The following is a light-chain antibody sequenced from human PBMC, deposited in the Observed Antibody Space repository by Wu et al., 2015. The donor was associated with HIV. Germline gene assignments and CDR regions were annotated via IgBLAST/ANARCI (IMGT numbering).Light chain of an antibody. J-gene: IGKJ2*01. CDR1: QTVSHTH. Sequence: TVLTQSPGTLSLSPGERATLSCRASQTVSHTHLAWYQQKIGQAPRLLMYGTSNRATGIPDRFSGSGSGTNFTLIISRVEPEDFAVYHCQQYGSSPGAFGQGTKLEIK. V-gene: IGKV3-20*01. CDR2: GTS. CDR3: QQYGSSPGA.